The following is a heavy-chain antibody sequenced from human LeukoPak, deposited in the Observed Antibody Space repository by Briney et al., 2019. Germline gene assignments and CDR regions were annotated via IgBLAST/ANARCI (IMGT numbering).Heavy chain of an antibody. CDR1: GFIFNNYA. J-gene: IGHJ4*02. V-gene: IGHV3-9*01. D-gene: IGHD6-19*01. CDR3: AKDSRRHYTSGPNPDSLH. CDR2: ISWNSGSI. Sequence: GGSLRLSCAGSGFIFNNYAMHWVRQPPGKGLEWVSGISWNSGSIDYADSVKGRFTISRDNAKNSLYLQMNSLRVEDTAFYYCAKDSRRHYTSGPNPDSLHWGQGALVTVSS.